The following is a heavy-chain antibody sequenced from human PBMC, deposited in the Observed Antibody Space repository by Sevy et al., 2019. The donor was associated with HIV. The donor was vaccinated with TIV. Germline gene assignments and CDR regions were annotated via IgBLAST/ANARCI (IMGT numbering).Heavy chain of an antibody. CDR2: ISGGGGNT. CDR1: GFTFSTYA. V-gene: IGHV3-64*01. CDR3: ARKYHDTSGYPRYSMDV. D-gene: IGHD3-22*01. J-gene: IGHJ6*02. Sequence: GGSLRLSCAASGFTFSTYAMYWGRQAPGKGLEYVSAISGGGGNTYYGSSVKGRFTVSRDNAKNTVYLQMGSLRAEDMAVYFCARKYHDTSGYPRYSMDVWGQGTTVTVSS.